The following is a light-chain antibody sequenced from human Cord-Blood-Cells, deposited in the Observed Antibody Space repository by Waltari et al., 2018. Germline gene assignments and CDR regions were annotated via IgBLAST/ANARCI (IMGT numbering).Light chain of an antibody. J-gene: IGLJ3*02. CDR2: GKN. Sequence: SSELTQDPAVSVALGQTVRITCQGDSLRSYYASWYQQKPGKAPVLVIYGKNNRPSGIPDRFSGYSSGNTASLTFTCAQAEDEADYYCNSRDSSGNHLVFGGGTKLTVL. CDR1: SLRSYY. V-gene: IGLV3-19*01. CDR3: NSRDSSGNHLV.